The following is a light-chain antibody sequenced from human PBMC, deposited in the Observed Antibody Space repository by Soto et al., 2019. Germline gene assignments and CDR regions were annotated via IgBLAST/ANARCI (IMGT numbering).Light chain of an antibody. J-gene: IGKJ1*01. CDR1: QTVSSSY. CDR2: GAS. V-gene: IGKV3-20*01. CDR3: QQYGSSPET. Sequence: EIVLTQSPGTLSLSPGERATLSCRASQTVSSSYLAWYQQKPGQAPRLLIFGASNRATGIPDRFSGSGSGTDFSLTISRLEPEDFAVYYCQQYGSSPETFGPGTKVEIK.